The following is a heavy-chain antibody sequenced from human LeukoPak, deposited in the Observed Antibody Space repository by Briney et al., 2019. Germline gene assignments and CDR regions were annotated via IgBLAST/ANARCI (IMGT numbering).Heavy chain of an antibody. D-gene: IGHD3-10*01. CDR3: AKDVNVGGDYFDY. Sequence: GGSLTLSCAASGFTFRNYGMHWVRLAPGKGLEWVVFIRYDGSIKYYVDSVKGRFTVSRDNSKNTLYLQMNSLRAEDTAVYYCAKDVNVGGDYFDYWGQGTLVTVSS. V-gene: IGHV3-30*02. J-gene: IGHJ4*02. CDR1: GFTFRNYG. CDR2: IRYDGSIK.